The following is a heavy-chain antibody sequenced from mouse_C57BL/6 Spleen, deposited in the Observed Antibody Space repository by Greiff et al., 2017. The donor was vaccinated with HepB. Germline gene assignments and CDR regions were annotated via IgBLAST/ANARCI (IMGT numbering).Heavy chain of an antibody. CDR2: ISSGSSTI. V-gene: IGHV5-17*01. CDR1: GFTFSDYG. J-gene: IGHJ4*01. Sequence: DVKLVESGGGLVKPGGSLKLSCAASGFTFSDYGMHWVRQAPEKGLEWVAYISSGSSTIYYADTVKGRFTISKDNAKNTLFLQMTSLRSEDTAMYYCARTGNSLAMDYWGQGTSVTVSS. D-gene: IGHD2-1*01. CDR3: ARTGNSLAMDY.